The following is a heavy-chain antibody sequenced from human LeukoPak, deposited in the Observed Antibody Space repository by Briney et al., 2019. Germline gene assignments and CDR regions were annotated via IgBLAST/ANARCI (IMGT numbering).Heavy chain of an antibody. D-gene: IGHD1-26*01. J-gene: IGHJ4*02. Sequence: GGSLRLSCAASGFTFSTYAVHWVRQAPGKGLEWVAVMSHDGSIKFHVDSVRGRFTISRDNSKNTLYLQMNSLRAEDTAVYYCAKRGESGSSKRPPDYWGQGTLVTVSS. CDR2: MSHDGSIK. V-gene: IGHV3-30*04. CDR1: GFTFSTYA. CDR3: AKRGESGSSKRPPDY.